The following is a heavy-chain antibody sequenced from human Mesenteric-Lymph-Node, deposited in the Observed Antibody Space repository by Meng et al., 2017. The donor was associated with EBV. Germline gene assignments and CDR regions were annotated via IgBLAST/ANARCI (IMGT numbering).Heavy chain of an antibody. V-gene: IGHV4-59*01. CDR1: GGSISSYY. J-gene: IGHJ4*02. CDR2: IYYSGST. CDR3: ARVASRAVGVDY. Sequence: QVQLQESGPGLVKPSETLSLTCTVSGGSISSYYWTWIRQPPGKGLEWIGYIYYSGSTNYNPSLKSRVTISVDTSKNQFSLKLSSVTAADTAVYYCARVASRAVGVDYWGQGTLVTVSS. D-gene: IGHD2-15*01.